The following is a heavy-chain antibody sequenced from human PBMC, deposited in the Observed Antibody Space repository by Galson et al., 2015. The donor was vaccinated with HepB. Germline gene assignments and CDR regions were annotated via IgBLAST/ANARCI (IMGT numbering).Heavy chain of an antibody. CDR3: ARNRRAGTGYYGMDV. CDR1: GFTFHDHV. D-gene: IGHD6-19*01. CDR2: INWNGGST. Sequence: SLRLSCAASGFTFHDHVMRWVLQAPGKGLEWVSGINWNGGSTGYADSVKGRFTISRDNAKNSLYLQMNSLRAEDTALYYCARNRRAGTGYYGMDVWGQGTTVTVSS. V-gene: IGHV3-20*04. J-gene: IGHJ6*02.